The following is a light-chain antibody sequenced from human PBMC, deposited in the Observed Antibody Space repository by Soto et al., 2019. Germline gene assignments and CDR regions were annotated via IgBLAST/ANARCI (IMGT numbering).Light chain of an antibody. Sequence: QSVLTQPPSVSAAPGQKVTISCSGSSSNIGNNYVSWYQQLPGTAPKLLLYDNNKRPSGIPDRCSGSKSGTSATLGITGLQTGDEADYYCGTWDSSLSALFGGGTKLTVL. V-gene: IGLV1-51*01. CDR3: GTWDSSLSAL. CDR1: SSNIGNNY. J-gene: IGLJ2*01. CDR2: DNN.